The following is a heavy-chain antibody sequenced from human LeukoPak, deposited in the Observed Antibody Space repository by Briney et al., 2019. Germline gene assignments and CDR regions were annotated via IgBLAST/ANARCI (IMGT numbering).Heavy chain of an antibody. CDR3: ARDRSWPSYFDY. V-gene: IGHV3-53*01. CDR1: GFTVSSNY. J-gene: IGHJ4*02. D-gene: IGHD6-13*01. Sequence: GGSLRLSCAASGFTVSSNYMSWVRQAPGKGLEWVSVIYSGGSTYYADSVKGRFTSSRDNSKNTLYLQMNSLRAEDTAVYYCARDRSWPSYFDYWGQGTLVSVSS. CDR2: IYSGGST.